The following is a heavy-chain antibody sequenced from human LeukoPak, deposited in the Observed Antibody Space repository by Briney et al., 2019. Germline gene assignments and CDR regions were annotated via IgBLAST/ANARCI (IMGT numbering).Heavy chain of an antibody. CDR3: ARDLVFGGSGTPGYYYMDV. Sequence: ASVKVSCKASGYTFTGYYMHWVRQAPGQGLEWMGWINPNSGGTNYAQKFQGRVTMTRDTSISTAYMELSRLRSDDTAVYYCARDLVFGGSGTPGYYYMDVWGKGTTVTVSS. CDR2: INPNSGGT. J-gene: IGHJ6*03. D-gene: IGHD3-10*01. CDR1: GYTFTGYY. V-gene: IGHV1-2*02.